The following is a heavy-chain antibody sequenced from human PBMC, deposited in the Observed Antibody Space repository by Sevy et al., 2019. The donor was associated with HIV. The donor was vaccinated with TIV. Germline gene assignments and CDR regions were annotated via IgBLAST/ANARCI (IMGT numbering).Heavy chain of an antibody. Sequence: GGSLRLSCAASGFTFSSYSMNWVRQAPGKGLEWVSYISSSSSTIYYADSVKGRFTISRDNAKNSLYLQMNSLRDEDTTVYYCARNGSGAQYYYYYYMKVWGKGPTVTVSS. V-gene: IGHV3-48*02. CDR2: ISSSSSTI. CDR1: GFTFSSYS. CDR3: ARNGSGAQYYYYYYMKV. D-gene: IGHD3-10*01. J-gene: IGHJ6*03.